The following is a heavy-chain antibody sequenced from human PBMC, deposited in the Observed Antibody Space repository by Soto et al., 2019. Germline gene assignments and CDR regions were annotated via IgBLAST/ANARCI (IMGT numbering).Heavy chain of an antibody. V-gene: IGHV2-5*02. CDR1: GFSLTTSGVG. Sequence: QITLKESGPTLVKPTQTLTLTCTFSGFSLTTSGVGVGWIRQPPGKALEWLALIYWDDGKRYSPSLKSRLTTTKDTSQTRVVLTTTNMDPVDTATYSCAHARPPYYYYGMDVWGQGTTVTVSS. J-gene: IGHJ6*02. CDR2: IYWDDGK. CDR3: AHARPPYYYYGMDV.